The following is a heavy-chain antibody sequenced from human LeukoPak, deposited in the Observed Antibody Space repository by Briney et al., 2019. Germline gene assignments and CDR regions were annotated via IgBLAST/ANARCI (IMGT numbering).Heavy chain of an antibody. Sequence: GASVKVSCKASGYTFTGYYLHWVRQAPGQRLEWMGWINPNSGGTNYAQKFQGRVTMTRDTSISTAYMELNRLRSDDTAVYYCARAPELRFLEWLLYDYWGQGTLVTVSS. J-gene: IGHJ4*02. D-gene: IGHD3-3*01. CDR2: INPNSGGT. CDR3: ARAPELRFLEWLLYDY. CDR1: GYTFTGYY. V-gene: IGHV1-2*02.